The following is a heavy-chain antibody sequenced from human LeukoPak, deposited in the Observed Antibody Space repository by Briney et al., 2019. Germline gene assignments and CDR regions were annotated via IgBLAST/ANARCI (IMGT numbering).Heavy chain of an antibody. D-gene: IGHD2-2*01. CDR1: GFTFSSYA. J-gene: IGHJ4*02. CDR3: AKDQDCSSTSCYPDY. CDR2: ISGSGGST. V-gene: IGHV3-23*01. Sequence: GGSLRLSCAASGFTFSSYAMSWVRQAPGKGLEWVSAISGSGGSTYYADSVKGRFTISRDNSKNTLYLQMNSLRAEDTDVYYCAKDQDCSSTSCYPDYWGQGTLVTVSS.